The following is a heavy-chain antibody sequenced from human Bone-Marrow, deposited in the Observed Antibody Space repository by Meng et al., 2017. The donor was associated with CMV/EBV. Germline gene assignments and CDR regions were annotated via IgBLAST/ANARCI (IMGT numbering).Heavy chain of an antibody. CDR2: IWCDGSNK. V-gene: IGHV3-33*01. Sequence: GESLKISCAASGFTFSSYGMHWVRQAPGKGLEWVAVIWCDGSNKYYADSVKGRFTISRDNSKNTLYLQMNSLRAEDTAVYYCTTYIVVVPAAIDWGQGTLVTVSS. J-gene: IGHJ4*02. D-gene: IGHD2-2*01. CDR1: GFTFSSYG. CDR3: TTYIVVVPAAID.